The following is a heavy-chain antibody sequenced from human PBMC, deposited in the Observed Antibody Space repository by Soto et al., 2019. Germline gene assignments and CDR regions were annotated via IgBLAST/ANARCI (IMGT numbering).Heavy chain of an antibody. CDR1: GITCDDYA. CDR3: AKDSRSRPAVHYCCSMDV. CDR2: ISWNSGSI. Sequence: PVGSLRLSCAATGITCDDYAMQWARQAPGKGLEWVSGISWNSGSIGYADSVKGRFTISRDNAKNSLYLQMNSLRAEDTALYYCAKDSRSRPAVHYCCSMDVLCQSTTVTVAS. J-gene: IGHJ6*02. V-gene: IGHV3-9*01.